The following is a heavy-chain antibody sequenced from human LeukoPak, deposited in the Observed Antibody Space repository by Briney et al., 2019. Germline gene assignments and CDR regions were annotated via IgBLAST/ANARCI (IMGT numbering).Heavy chain of an antibody. CDR1: GGSISSYY. Sequence: PSETLSLTCTVSGGSISSYYWSWIRQPPGKGLEWIGYIYYSGGTNYNPSLKSRVTISVDTSKNQFSLKLSSVTAADTAVYYCARGRRSMDVWGQGTTVTVSS. V-gene: IGHV4-59*01. CDR2: IYYSGGT. J-gene: IGHJ6*02. CDR3: ARGRRSMDV.